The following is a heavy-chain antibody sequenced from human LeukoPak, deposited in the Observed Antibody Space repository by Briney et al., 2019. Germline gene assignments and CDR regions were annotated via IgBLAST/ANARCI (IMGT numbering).Heavy chain of an antibody. D-gene: IGHD2-8*01. CDR2: IYPGASVT. Sequence: GESLKISFKGSGYSFSNYWIGWVRQMPGQGLEWMGIIYPGASVTRYSPSFQGRVTISADKSISTAYLQWSSLQASDTAMYYCARGSPYGYYYYGMDVWGQGTTVTVSS. J-gene: IGHJ6*02. V-gene: IGHV5-51*01. CDR1: GYSFSNYW. CDR3: ARGSPYGYYYYGMDV.